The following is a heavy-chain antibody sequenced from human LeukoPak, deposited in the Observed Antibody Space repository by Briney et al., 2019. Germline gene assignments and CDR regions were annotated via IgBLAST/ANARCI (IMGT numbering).Heavy chain of an antibody. J-gene: IGHJ5*02. CDR3: ARDVEQQRGWSGWFDP. V-gene: IGHV1-2*02. Sequence: ASVKVSCKASGYTFTGYYMHWVRQAPGQGLEWMGWINPNSGGTNYAQKFQGRVTMTRDTSISTAYMELSRLRSDDTAVYYCARDVEQQRGWSGWFDPWGQGTLVTVSS. CDR1: GYTFTGYY. D-gene: IGHD6-13*01. CDR2: INPNSGGT.